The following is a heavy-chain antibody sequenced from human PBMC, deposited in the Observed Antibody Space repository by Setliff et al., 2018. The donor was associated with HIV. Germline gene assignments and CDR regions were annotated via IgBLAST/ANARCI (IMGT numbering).Heavy chain of an antibody. J-gene: IGHJ1*01. D-gene: IGHD3-10*01. CDR1: GGSISSYY. CDR2: IYYSGST. V-gene: IGHV4-59*08. CDR3: ARGTSAYGITAEYFQH. Sequence: SETLSLTCTVSGGSISSYYWSWIRQPPGKGLEWIGYIYYSGSTNYNPSLKSRVTISVDTSKNQFSLKLSSVTAADTAVYYCARGTSAYGITAEYFQHWGQGTLVTVSS.